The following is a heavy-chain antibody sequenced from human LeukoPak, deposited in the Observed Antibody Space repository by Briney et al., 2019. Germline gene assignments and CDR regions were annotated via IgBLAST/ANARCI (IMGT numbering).Heavy chain of an antibody. CDR2: IYNSGST. CDR1: GYSISSGYY. V-gene: IGHV4-38-2*02. J-gene: IGHJ4*02. D-gene: IGHD1-26*01. CDR3: ARVRRSGSYDGFDY. Sequence: SETLSLTCTVSGYSISSGYYWGWIRQAPGKGLEWIGSIYNSGSTYYNPSLKSRVTISVDTSKNQFSLKLSSVTAADTAVYYCARVRRSGSYDGFDYWGQGTLVTVSS.